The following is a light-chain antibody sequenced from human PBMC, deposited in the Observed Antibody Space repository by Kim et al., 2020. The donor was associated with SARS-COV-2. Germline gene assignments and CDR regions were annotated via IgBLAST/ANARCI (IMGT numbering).Light chain of an antibody. CDR2: TAS. J-gene: IGKJ1*01. V-gene: IGKV1-5*03. Sequence: DIHMTQSPSTLSASIGERVTITCRAGQNIGTWLAWYQQKPGQAPKLLISTASTLENGVPSRFSGSGSGTEFTLTINSLQPDDFGTYYCQQYSSYWTFGQGTKVDIK. CDR3: QQYSSYWT. CDR1: QNIGTW.